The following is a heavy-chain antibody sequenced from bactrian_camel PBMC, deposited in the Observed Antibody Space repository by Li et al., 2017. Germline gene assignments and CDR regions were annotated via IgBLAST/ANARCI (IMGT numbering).Heavy chain of an antibody. V-gene: IGHV3S53*01. CDR1: GYTYSVNC. D-gene: IGHD2*01. CDR2: IGSDRAT. J-gene: IGHJ4*01. CDR3: GTNKYCRGSACCNSDFSH. Sequence: QVQLVESGGASVQPGGSLRLSCVASGYTYSVNCKGWFRQAPGKEREKVALIGSDRATHYSQSVKGRFTISKDSAKNTLYLQMNNLKPEDTAMYYCGTNKYCRGSACCNSDFSHWGQGTQVTVS.